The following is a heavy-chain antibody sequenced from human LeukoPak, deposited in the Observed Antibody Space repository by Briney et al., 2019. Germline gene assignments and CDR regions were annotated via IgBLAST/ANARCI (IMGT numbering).Heavy chain of an antibody. CDR3: ARDQTSNS. CDR2: ITTSSSYI. CDR1: GFTFSSYS. J-gene: IGHJ4*02. V-gene: IGHV3-21*01. Sequence: PGGSLRLSCAASGFTFSSYSMNWVRQAPGKGLEWVSSITTSSSYIYYADSVKGRFTISRNDAKNSLYLQMNSLRAEDTAVYYCARDQTSNSWGQGTLVTVSS.